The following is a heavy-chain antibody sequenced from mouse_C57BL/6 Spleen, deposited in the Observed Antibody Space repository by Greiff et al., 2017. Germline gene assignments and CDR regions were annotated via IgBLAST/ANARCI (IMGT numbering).Heavy chain of an antibody. Sequence: QVQLQQPGAELVMPGASVKLSCKASGYTFTSYWMHWVKQRPGQGLEWIGGIDPSDSYTNYNQKFKGKSTLTVDKSSSTAYMQLSSLTSADSAVYDGAGAHSNYGYYAMDYWGQGTSVTVSS. CDR2: IDPSDSYT. J-gene: IGHJ4*01. D-gene: IGHD2-5*01. V-gene: IGHV1-69*01. CDR3: AGAHSNYGYYAMDY. CDR1: GYTFTSYW.